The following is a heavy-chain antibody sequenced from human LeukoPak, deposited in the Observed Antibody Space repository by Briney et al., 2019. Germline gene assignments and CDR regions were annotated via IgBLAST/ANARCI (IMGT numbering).Heavy chain of an antibody. V-gene: IGHV4-59*01. Sequence: SETLSLTCTVSGGSISSYYWSWIRQPPGKGLEWIGYIYYSGSTNYNPSLKSQVTISVDTSKNQFSLKLSSVTAADTAVYYCALAMATIYDPGEFDYWGQGTLVTVSS. CDR1: GGSISSYY. D-gene: IGHD5-24*01. CDR3: ALAMATIYDPGEFDY. CDR2: IYYSGST. J-gene: IGHJ4*02.